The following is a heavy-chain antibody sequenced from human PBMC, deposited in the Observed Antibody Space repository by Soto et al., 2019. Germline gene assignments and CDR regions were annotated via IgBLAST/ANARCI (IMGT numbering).Heavy chain of an antibody. V-gene: IGHV3-23*01. D-gene: IGHD2-15*01. J-gene: IGHJ3*02. CDR1: GFTFSSYA. CDR2: ISGGGVTT. Sequence: EMHLLESGGELVQPGGSLRLSCAASGFTFSSYAMTWVRQAPGKGLEYVSAISGGGVTTYYADSMKGRFTISRDNSKNTLYMQMNSLRAVDTAVYYSAKVRDDIGMVDAFKIWGQGTMVTVSS. CDR3: AKVRDDIGMVDAFKI.